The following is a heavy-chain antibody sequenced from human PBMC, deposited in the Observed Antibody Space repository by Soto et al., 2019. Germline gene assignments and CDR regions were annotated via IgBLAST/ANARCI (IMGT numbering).Heavy chain of an antibody. J-gene: IGHJ4*02. Sequence: GGSLRLSCAASGFTFSSYSMNWVRQAPGKGLEWVADITYDGSNKYYADSVKGRFTISRDNSKNTLYLQMNSLRAEDTAVYYCAKDMKSVAGAFDYWGQGTLVTVSS. CDR2: ITYDGSNK. V-gene: IGHV3-30*18. CDR3: AKDMKSVAGAFDY. CDR1: GFTFSSYS. D-gene: IGHD6-19*01.